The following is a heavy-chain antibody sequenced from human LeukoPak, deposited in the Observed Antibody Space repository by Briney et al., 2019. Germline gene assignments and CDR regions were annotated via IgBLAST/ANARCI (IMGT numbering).Heavy chain of an antibody. CDR2: MNPNSGNT. CDR3: ARAGQRWLQSGNSFDY. Sequence: ASVKVSRKASGYTFTSYDINWVRQATGQGLEWMGWMNPNSGNTGYAQKFQGRVTITRNTSISTAYMELSSLRSEDTAVYYCARAGQRWLQSGNSFDYWGQGTLVTVSS. CDR1: GYTFTSYD. V-gene: IGHV1-8*03. J-gene: IGHJ4*02. D-gene: IGHD5-24*01.